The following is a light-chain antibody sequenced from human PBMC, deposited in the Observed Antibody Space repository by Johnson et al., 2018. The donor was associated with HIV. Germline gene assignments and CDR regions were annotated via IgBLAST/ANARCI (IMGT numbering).Light chain of an antibody. Sequence: QSVLTQPPSASGTPGQRVTISCSGSSSNIGSNTVNWYQQLPGTAPKLLIYENNKRPSGIPDRFSGSKSGTSATLGIAGLQTGDEADYYCGTWDNSLSTGAVFGTGTKVTVL. CDR2: ENN. CDR1: SSNIGSNT. CDR3: GTWDNSLSTGAV. J-gene: IGLJ1*01. V-gene: IGLV1-51*02.